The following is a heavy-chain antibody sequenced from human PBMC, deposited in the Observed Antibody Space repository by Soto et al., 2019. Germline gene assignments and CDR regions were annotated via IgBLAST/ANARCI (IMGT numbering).Heavy chain of an antibody. Sequence: PGGSLRLSCAASGFTFSDYWMSWVRLSPGKGLEWLANIKHDGSDIRYVDSVKGRFTMSRDNAENSLYLQMSSLGAEDTAMYYCARDPYGNGYGAFDICGQGTMGTVSS. CDR2: IKHDGSDI. CDR3: ARDPYGNGYGAFDI. V-gene: IGHV3-7*03. D-gene: IGHD3-22*01. J-gene: IGHJ3*02. CDR1: GFTFSDYW.